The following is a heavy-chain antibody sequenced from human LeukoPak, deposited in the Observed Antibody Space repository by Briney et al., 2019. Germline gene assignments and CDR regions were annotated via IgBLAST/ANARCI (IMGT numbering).Heavy chain of an antibody. Sequence: PGGSLRLSCAASGFTFSSYWMHWVRQAPGEGLVWVSLIKSDGSSTSYADSVKGRFTISRDNAKNTVYLQMNSLRAEDTAVYYCARDRGYSVDYWGQGTLVTVSS. V-gene: IGHV3-74*01. CDR3: ARDRGYSVDY. CDR1: GFTFSSYW. D-gene: IGHD2-15*01. CDR2: IKSDGSST. J-gene: IGHJ4*02.